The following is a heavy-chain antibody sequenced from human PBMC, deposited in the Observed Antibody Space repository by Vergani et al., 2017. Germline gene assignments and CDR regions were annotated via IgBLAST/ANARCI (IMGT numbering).Heavy chain of an antibody. CDR2: ISGSGGST. V-gene: IGHV3-23*04. CDR1: GFTFSSYA. D-gene: IGHD2-2*01. J-gene: IGHJ4*02. CDR3: AKDAPGDQLLSS. Sequence: VQLVESGGGVVQPGRSLRLSCAASGFTFSSYAMSWVRTAPGKGLEWVSAISGSGGSTYYADSVKGRFTISRDNSKNTLYVQMNSLRAEDTAVYYCAKDAPGDQLLSSWGQGTLVTVSS.